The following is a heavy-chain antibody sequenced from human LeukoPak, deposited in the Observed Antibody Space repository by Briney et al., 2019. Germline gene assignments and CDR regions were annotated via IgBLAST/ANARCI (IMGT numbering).Heavy chain of an antibody. CDR1: GGSISRSDHY. D-gene: IGHD3-3*01. J-gene: IGHJ3*02. CDR2: IFYSGTT. V-gene: IGHV4-39*07. Sequence: SETLSLTCTVSGGSISRSDHYWGWIRQSPGKGLEWIGSIFYSGTTYYSPSLKSRVTISVDTYKNQFSLRMNSVTAADTAVYYCARDGVYSERNGYFPSAPIWGQGTMVTVSS. CDR3: ARDGVYSERNGYFPSAPI.